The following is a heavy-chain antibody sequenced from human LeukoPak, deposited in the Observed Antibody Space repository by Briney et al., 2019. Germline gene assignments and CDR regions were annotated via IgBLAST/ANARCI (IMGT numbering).Heavy chain of an antibody. CDR1: GFTFSNYS. D-gene: IGHD6-19*01. Sequence: GGSLRLSCAASGFTFSNYSMNWVRQAPGKGLEWVSSISSSTSYIYYADSVKGRFTISRDNAKNSLYLQMNSLRAEDTAVYYCAKEGVAVEVFDYWGQGTLVTVSS. V-gene: IGHV3-21*04. CDR2: ISSSTSYI. J-gene: IGHJ4*02. CDR3: AKEGVAVEVFDY.